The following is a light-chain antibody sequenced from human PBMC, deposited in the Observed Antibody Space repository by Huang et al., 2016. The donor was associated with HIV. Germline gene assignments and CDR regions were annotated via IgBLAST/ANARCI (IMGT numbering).Light chain of an antibody. CDR1: QSVSSSY. J-gene: IGKJ1*01. CDR3: QHYGNSPVT. Sequence: EIVLTQSPGTLSLSPGERATLSCRASQSVSSSYLAWYQQKPGQAPRLLIYGASSRATDIPDRFSGSGSVTDFTLTISRLEPEDFAVYYCQHYGNSPVTFGQGTKVDIK. V-gene: IGKV3-20*01. CDR2: GAS.